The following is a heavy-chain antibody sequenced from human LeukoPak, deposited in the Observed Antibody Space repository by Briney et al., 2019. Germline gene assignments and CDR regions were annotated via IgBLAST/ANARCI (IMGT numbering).Heavy chain of an antibody. CDR1: GYSFTSYW. V-gene: IGHV5-51*01. Sequence: GESLKISCKGSGYSFTSYWIGWVRQMPGKGLKWMGIIYPGDSDARYSPSFQGQVTISADKSISTAYLQWSSLKASDTAMYYCARRKEAMVRGVIMYYFDYWGQGTLVTVSS. CDR2: IYPGDSDA. D-gene: IGHD3-10*01. J-gene: IGHJ4*02. CDR3: ARRKEAMVRGVIMYYFDY.